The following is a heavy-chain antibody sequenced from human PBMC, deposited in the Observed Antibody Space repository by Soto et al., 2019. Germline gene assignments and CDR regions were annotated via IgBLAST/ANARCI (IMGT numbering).Heavy chain of an antibody. CDR1: GYTFTSYA. D-gene: IGHD2-2*02. Sequence: ASVKVSCKASGYTFTSYAMHWVRQAPGQRFEWMGWINAGNGNTKYSQKFQGRVTITRDTSASTAYMELSSLRSEDTAVYYCARDIVVVPAAISKHWFDPWGQGTLVTVS. CDR3: ARDIVVVPAAISKHWFDP. CDR2: INAGNGNT. V-gene: IGHV1-3*01. J-gene: IGHJ5*02.